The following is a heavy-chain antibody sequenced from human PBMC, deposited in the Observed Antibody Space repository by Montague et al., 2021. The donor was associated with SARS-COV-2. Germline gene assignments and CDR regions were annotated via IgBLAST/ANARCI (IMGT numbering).Heavy chain of an antibody. CDR2: IYYSGST. J-gene: IGHJ3*02. Sequence: SETLSLTCTVSGGSISSSSYYWGWIRQPPGKGLEWIGSIYYSGSTYYNPSLKSRVTISVDTSKNQFSLKLSSVTAADTAVYYCAGFPTSCYYDSKAAPATPDAFDIWGQGTMVTVSS. CDR3: AGFPTSCYYDSKAAPATPDAFDI. D-gene: IGHD3-22*01. V-gene: IGHV4-39*01. CDR1: GGSISSSSYY.